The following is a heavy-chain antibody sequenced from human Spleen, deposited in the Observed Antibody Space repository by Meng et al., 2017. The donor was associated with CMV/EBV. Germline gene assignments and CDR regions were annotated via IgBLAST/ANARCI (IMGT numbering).Heavy chain of an antibody. CDR2: IYPGDSDT. Sequence: QVSCKGSGYSFTSYWIGWVRQMPGKGLEWMGIIYPGDSDTRYSPSFQGQVTISADKSISTAYLQWSSLKASDTAMYYCARPASAGYDFWSGPAAFDIWGQGTMVTVSS. V-gene: IGHV5-51*01. CDR3: ARPASAGYDFWSGPAAFDI. CDR1: GYSFTSYW. D-gene: IGHD3-3*01. J-gene: IGHJ3*02.